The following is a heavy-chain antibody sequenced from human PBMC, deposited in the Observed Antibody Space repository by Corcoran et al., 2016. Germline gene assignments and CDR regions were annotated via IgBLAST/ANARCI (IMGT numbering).Heavy chain of an antibody. CDR1: GYTFTGYY. CDR2: INPNSGGT. J-gene: IGHJ4*02. Sequence: QVQLVQSGAEVKKPGASVKVSCKASGYTFTGYYMHWVRQAPGQGLEWMGWINPNSGGTNYAQKFQGRVTMTRDTSISTAYMELRRLRSDDTAVYYCARDPLYCSGGSCYSALDYWGQGTLVTVSS. D-gene: IGHD2-15*01. CDR3: ARDPLYCSGGSCYSALDY. V-gene: IGHV1-2*02.